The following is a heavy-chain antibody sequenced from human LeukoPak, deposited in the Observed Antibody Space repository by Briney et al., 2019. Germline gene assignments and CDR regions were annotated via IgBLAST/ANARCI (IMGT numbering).Heavy chain of an antibody. J-gene: IGHJ3*02. CDR1: GFTFSSYW. CDR3: ARGYCSGGSCSKLNACDI. CDR2: INSDGIST. D-gene: IGHD2-15*01. Sequence: GGSLRLSCAASGFTFSSYWMHWVRQAPGKGLVWVSHINSDGISTGYVDSVKGRFIISRDNAKNTLYLQMNSLRAEDTAVYYCARGYCSGGSCSKLNACDIWGQGTMVTVSS. V-gene: IGHV3-74*01.